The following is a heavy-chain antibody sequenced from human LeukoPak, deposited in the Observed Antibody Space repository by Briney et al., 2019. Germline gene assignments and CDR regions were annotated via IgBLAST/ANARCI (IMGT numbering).Heavy chain of an antibody. D-gene: IGHD2-2*01. Sequence: ASVKVSCKASGYTFTSYAMNWVRQAPGQGLEWMGWINTNTGNPTYAQGFTGRFVFSLDTSVSTAYLQISSLKAEDTAVYYCARDPRVVPAPMSNWFDPWAQETLVTVPS. CDR3: ARDPRVVPAPMSNWFDP. CDR1: GYTFTSYA. CDR2: INTNTGNP. V-gene: IGHV7-4-1*02. J-gene: IGHJ5*02.